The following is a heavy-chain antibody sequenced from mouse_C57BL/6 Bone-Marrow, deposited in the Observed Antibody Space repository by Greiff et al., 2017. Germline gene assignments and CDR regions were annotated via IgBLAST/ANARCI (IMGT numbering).Heavy chain of an antibody. J-gene: IGHJ2*01. CDR2: IYPRSGNT. CDR1: GYTFTSYG. V-gene: IGHV1-81*01. Sequence: VQLQESGAELARPGASVKLSCKASGYTFTSYGISWVKQRTGQGLEWIGEIYPRSGNTYYNEKFKGKATLTADKSSSTAYMELRSLTSEDSSVYFCATLPITTVVAHYFYYYAQGTTLTFSS. CDR3: ATLPITTVVAHYFYY. D-gene: IGHD1-1*01.